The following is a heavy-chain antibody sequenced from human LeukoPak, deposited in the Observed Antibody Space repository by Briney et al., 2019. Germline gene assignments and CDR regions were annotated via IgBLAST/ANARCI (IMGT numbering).Heavy chain of an antibody. V-gene: IGHV3-30-3*01. Sequence: GGSLRLSCAASGFTFSSYAMHWVRQAPGKGLEWVAVISYDGGNKYYADSVKGRFTISRDNSKNTLYLQMNSLRAEDTAVYYCATRSLWFGKFDYWGQGTLVTVSS. CDR2: ISYDGGNK. CDR3: ATRSLWFGKFDY. CDR1: GFTFSSYA. D-gene: IGHD3-10*01. J-gene: IGHJ4*02.